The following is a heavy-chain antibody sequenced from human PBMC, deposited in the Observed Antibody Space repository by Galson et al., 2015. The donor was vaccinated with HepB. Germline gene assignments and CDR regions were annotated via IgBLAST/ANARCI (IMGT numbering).Heavy chain of an antibody. J-gene: IGHJ2*01. CDR1: GFTFSSYT. D-gene: IGHD3-10*01. Sequence: SLRLSCAASGFTFSSYTMNWVRQAPGKGLESVSYISSTGTTMYYADSAKGRFTISRDNAQNSLYLQMNSLIDEDTAVYYCARVYFGSGRSSAYWYFDLWGRGALVTVSS. CDR2: ISSTGTTM. V-gene: IGHV3-48*02. CDR3: ARVYFGSGRSSAYWYFDL.